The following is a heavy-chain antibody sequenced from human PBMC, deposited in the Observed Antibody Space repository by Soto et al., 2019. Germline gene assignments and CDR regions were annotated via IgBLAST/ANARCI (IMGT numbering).Heavy chain of an antibody. CDR2: IYYKGST. J-gene: IGHJ4*02. V-gene: IGHV4-59*01. D-gene: IGHD4-4*01. CDR1: GRSITINY. Sequence: ASETXSLTCIFSGRSITINYLIWIRQPPGKGLEWIGYIYYKGSTNYNPSLKSRVTISVDTSKNQFSLRVNSVIAADTAVYFCERLDTVKSLLDIWGPGTLVTVSS. CDR3: ERLDTVKSLLDI.